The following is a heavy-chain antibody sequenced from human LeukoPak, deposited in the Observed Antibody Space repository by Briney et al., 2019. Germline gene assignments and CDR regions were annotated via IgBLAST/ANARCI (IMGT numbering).Heavy chain of an antibody. D-gene: IGHD3-10*01. CDR3: TRGGVDY. CDR1: GFTFSSYW. J-gene: IGHJ4*02. V-gene: IGHV3-74*01. CDR2: INSDGSTT. Sequence: GGSLRLSCAASGFTFSSYWMHWVRQTPGKGLVWVSRINSDGSTTTYADSMKGRFTISRDNAKNTLYLQMNSLRDEDTAVYYCTRGGVDYWGQGTLVTVSS.